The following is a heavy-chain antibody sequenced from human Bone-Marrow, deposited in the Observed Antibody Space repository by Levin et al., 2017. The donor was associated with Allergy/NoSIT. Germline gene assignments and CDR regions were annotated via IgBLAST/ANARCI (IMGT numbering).Heavy chain of an antibody. J-gene: IGHJ4*02. CDR2: IKQDGIEK. CDR3: ARDSGGRDFDY. V-gene: IGHV3-7*03. D-gene: IGHD3-16*01. CDR1: GFSLSIFW. Sequence: LSLTCAASGFSLSIFWMSWVRQAPGKGLEWVANIKQDGIEKYYMDSVKGRFTISRDNAKNSRYLEMNSRTAEDTAVFYVARDSGGRDFDYWGQGTLVTVSS.